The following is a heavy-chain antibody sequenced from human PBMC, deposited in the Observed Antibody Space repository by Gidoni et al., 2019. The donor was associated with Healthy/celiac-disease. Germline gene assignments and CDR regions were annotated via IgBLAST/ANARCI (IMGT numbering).Heavy chain of an antibody. D-gene: IGHD4-17*01. CDR1: GGSFSGYY. J-gene: IGHJ5*02. CDR2: INQSGST. V-gene: IGHV4-34*01. Sequence: QLQLQQWGAGRLKPSETLSLTCPVYGGSFSGYYWSWNRQPRGKGLEWIGEINQSGSTNYKPPLKSRVTISVDTSKNQFSLKLSSVTAADTAVYYCARGKGDYGDNWFDPWGQGTLVTVSS. CDR3: ARGKGDYGDNWFDP.